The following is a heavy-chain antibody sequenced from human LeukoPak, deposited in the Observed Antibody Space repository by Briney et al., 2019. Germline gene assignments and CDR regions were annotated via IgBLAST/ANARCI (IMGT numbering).Heavy chain of an antibody. D-gene: IGHD1-26*01. J-gene: IGHJ4*02. CDR2: INQDGTEK. V-gene: IGHV3-7*01. CDR3: ARVYSGTYYYFDY. Sequence: GGSLRLSCAASGFTFSSFWMSWVRQAPGKGLEWVANINQDGTEKYYADSVKGRFTISRDNAKNSLYLQMNSLSAEDTAIYYCARVYSGTYYYFDYWGQGTLVTVSS. CDR1: GFTFSSFW.